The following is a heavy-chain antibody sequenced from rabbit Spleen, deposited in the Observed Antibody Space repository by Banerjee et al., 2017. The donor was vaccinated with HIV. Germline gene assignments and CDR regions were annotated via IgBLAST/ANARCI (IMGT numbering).Heavy chain of an antibody. CDR1: GFDVSSDY. CDR3: ARDLDDVIGWNFGW. CDR2: IYIGSATT. J-gene: IGHJ4*01. V-gene: IGHV1S7*01. D-gene: IGHD1-1*01. Sequence: QLVESGGGLVKPGGSLTLSCKASGFDVSSDYMSWVRQAPGKGLEWIGCIYIGSATTYYASWVNGRFTISSHNAQNTLYLQLSSLTAADTATYFCARDLDDVIGWNFGWWGQGTLVTVS.